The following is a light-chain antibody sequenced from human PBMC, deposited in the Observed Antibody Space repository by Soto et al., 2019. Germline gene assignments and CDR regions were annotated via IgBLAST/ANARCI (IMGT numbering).Light chain of an antibody. Sequence: QSVLTQPASVSGSPGQSITISCTGTRSDVGGYNYVSWYQQYSGKAPKLMIYDVSNRPSGVSTRFSGSKSGDTASLTISGLRAEDEAGYYCSSYTDSSTLLFGGGTKLTVL. V-gene: IGLV2-14*01. J-gene: IGLJ2*01. CDR2: DVS. CDR1: RSDVGGYNY. CDR3: SSYTDSSTLL.